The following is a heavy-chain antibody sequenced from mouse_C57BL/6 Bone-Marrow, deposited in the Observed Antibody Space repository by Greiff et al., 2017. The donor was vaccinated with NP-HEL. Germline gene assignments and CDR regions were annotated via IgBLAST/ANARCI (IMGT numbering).Heavy chain of an antibody. CDR3: ARRDYGSRNYAMDY. CDR2: IYPSDSET. J-gene: IGHJ4*01. V-gene: IGHV1-61*01. D-gene: IGHD1-1*01. Sequence: QVQLQQSGAELVRPGSSVKLSCKASGYTFTSYWMDWVKQRPGQGLEWIGNIYPSDSETHYNQKFKDKATLTVDKSSSTAYMQLSSLTSEDSAVYYGARRDYGSRNYAMDYWGQGTSVTVSS. CDR1: GYTFTSYW.